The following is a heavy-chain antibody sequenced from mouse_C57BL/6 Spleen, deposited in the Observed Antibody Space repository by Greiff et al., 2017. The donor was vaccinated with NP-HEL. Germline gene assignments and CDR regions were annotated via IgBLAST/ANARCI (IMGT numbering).Heavy chain of an antibody. CDR1: GYAFSSYW. CDR3: ARIDSSYPDWYFDV. CDR2: IYPGDGDT. D-gene: IGHD1-1*01. V-gene: IGHV1-80*01. Sequence: QVQLQQSGAELVKPGASVKISCKASGYAFSSYWMNWVKQRPGKGLEWIGQIYPGDGDTNYNGKFKGKATLTADKSSSTAYMQLSSLTSEDSAVYFCARIDSSYPDWYFDVWGTGTTVTVSS. J-gene: IGHJ1*03.